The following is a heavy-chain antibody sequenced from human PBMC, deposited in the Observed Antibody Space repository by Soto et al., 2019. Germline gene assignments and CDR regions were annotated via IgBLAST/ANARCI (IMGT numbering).Heavy chain of an antibody. J-gene: IGHJ4*02. D-gene: IGHD6-19*01. CDR2: VNEDGSEE. Sequence: PGGSLRLSCAASGFSFSGNWMTWVRQAPGKGPEWVANVNEDGSEENYVDSVKGRFTISRDNAKNSLFLQVNSLTAADTAVYYCARLRSGWSIDYWGQGALVTVSS. CDR1: GFSFSGNW. V-gene: IGHV3-7*03. CDR3: ARLRSGWSIDY.